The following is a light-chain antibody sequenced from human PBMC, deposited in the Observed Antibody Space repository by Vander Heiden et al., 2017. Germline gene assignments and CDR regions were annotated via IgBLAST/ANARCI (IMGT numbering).Light chain of an antibody. V-gene: IGKV2-30*02. CDR1: QSLIHSDGNTY. J-gene: IGKJ4*01. CDR2: KVS. CDR3: MQATRWPLT. Sequence: VMTQSPLSLPVTLGQPASISCTSSQSLIHSDGNTYLNWFQQRPGQSPRRLIYKVSNRDSGVPDRFSGSGSGTDFTLRISRVEAEDVGFYYCMQATRWPLTFGGRTKVEIK.